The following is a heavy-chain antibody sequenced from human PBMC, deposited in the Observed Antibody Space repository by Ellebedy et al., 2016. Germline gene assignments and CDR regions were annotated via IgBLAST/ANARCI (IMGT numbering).Heavy chain of an antibody. Sequence: GESLKISXAASGFTSSSYSMNWVRQTPGKGLEWVSSISSSSSYIYYADSVRGRFTISRDNAKNSLYLQMNSLRAEDTAVYYCARDLEGGGSDYWGQGTLVTVSS. CDR1: GFTSSSYS. CDR3: ARDLEGGGSDY. D-gene: IGHD3-16*01. CDR2: ISSSSSYI. J-gene: IGHJ4*02. V-gene: IGHV3-21*01.